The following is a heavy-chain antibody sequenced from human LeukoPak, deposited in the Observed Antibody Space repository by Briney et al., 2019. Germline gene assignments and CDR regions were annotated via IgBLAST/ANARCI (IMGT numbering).Heavy chain of an antibody. CDR1: GFTVSSNY. J-gene: IGHJ6*02. D-gene: IGHD3-3*01. V-gene: IGHV3-53*01. CDR2: IYSGGST. Sequence: AGGSLRLSCAASGFTVSSNYMSWAGQAPGKGLEWVSVIYSGGSTYYADSVKGRFTISRDNSKNTLYLQMNSLRAEDTAVYYCARDRFDFWSGYGMDVWGQGTTVTVSS. CDR3: ARDRFDFWSGYGMDV.